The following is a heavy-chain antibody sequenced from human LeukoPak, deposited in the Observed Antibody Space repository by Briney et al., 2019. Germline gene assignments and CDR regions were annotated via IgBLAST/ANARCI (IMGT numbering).Heavy chain of an antibody. CDR2: IYSGGST. J-gene: IGHJ4*02. Sequence: GGSLRLSCAASGFTVSSNYMSWVRQAPGKGLEWVSVIYSGGSTYYADSVKGRFTISRDNSKNTLYLQMNSLRAEDTAVYYCARNNWEVGFDYWGQGTLVTVSS. D-gene: IGHD1-20*01. CDR1: GFTVSSNY. V-gene: IGHV3-53*01. CDR3: ARNNWEVGFDY.